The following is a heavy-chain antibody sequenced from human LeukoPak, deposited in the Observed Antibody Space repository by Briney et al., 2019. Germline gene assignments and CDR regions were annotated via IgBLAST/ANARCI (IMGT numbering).Heavy chain of an antibody. J-gene: IGHJ4*02. V-gene: IGHV3-48*01. CDR1: GFTFSSYS. CDR2: ISSSSSII. Sequence: GGSLRLSCAASGFTFSSYSMNWVRQAPGKGLEWVSYISSSSSIIYYADSVKGRFTISRDNAKNSLYLQMNSLRAEDTAVYYCARSQSSSLIDYWGQGTLVTVSS. CDR3: ARSQSSSLIDY. D-gene: IGHD6-13*01.